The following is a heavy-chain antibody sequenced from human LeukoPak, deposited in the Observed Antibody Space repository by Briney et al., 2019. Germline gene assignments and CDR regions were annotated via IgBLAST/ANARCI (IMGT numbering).Heavy chain of an antibody. D-gene: IGHD3-3*01. V-gene: IGHV3-21*01. Sequence: KPGGSLRLSCAASGFTFSSYSMNWVRQAPGKGLEWVSSISSSSSYIYYADSVKGRFTISRDNAKNSLYLQMNSLRAEDTAVYYCARDHDFWSGYYLDYWGQGTLVTVSS. CDR3: ARDHDFWSGYYLDY. CDR1: GFTFSSYS. J-gene: IGHJ4*02. CDR2: ISSSSSYI.